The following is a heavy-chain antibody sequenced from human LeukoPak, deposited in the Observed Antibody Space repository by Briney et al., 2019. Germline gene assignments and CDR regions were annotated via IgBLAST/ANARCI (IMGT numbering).Heavy chain of an antibody. D-gene: IGHD3-3*01. CDR2: IYYNEIT. Sequence: PSETLSLTCTVSGGSIRSSYYYWGWIRQPPGKGLEWIGSIYYNEITYYNPSLKSRVTISVDTSENQFSLKLSSVTAADTAMYYCAGPDFWSGYRYFDYWGQGTLVTVSS. CDR1: GGSIRSSYYY. J-gene: IGHJ4*02. V-gene: IGHV4-39*01. CDR3: AGPDFWSGYRYFDY.